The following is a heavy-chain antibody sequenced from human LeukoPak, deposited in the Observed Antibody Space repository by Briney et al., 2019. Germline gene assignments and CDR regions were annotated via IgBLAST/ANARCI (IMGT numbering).Heavy chain of an antibody. V-gene: IGHV3-30*18. CDR3: AKDKVVTAMAHLDY. CDR1: GFTFSSYG. J-gene: IGHJ4*02. CDR2: ISYDGSNK. Sequence: GGSLRLSCAASGFTFSSYGMHWVRQAPGKGLEWVAVISYDGSNKYYADSVKGRFTISRDNSKNTLYLQMNSLRAEDTAVYYCAKDKVVTAMAHLDYWGQGTLVTVSS. D-gene: IGHD5-18*01.